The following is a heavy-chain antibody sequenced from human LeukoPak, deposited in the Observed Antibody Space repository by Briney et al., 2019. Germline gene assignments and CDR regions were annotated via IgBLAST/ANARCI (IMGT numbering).Heavy chain of an antibody. CDR2: ISSSGSAI. D-gene: IGHD1-26*01. Sequence: GGSLRLSCAASGFTFSDYYMSWIRQAPGKGLEGVSYISSSGSAIKYADSVKGRFTISRDNAKNSLYLQMNSLRADDTAMYYCARVRGSYCSDYWGQGTLVTVSS. J-gene: IGHJ4*02. CDR3: ARVRGSYCSDY. CDR1: GFTFSDYY. V-gene: IGHV3-11*04.